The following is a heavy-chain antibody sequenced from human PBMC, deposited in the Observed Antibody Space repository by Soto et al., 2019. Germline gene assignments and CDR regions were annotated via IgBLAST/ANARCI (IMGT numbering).Heavy chain of an antibody. J-gene: IGHJ5*02. Sequence: PSETLSLTCPASEGSINSRFWRWIRHLAGKGLEWIGAIYERGTTSYNHSLKSRVTMLVDTSKNQFSLSLSSVTAADTAVYYCASLSCFHSSYYHDHWGHGSLVTVSS. D-gene: IGHD1-26*01. CDR3: ASLSCFHSSYYHDH. CDR2: IYERGTT. V-gene: IGHV4-4*07. CDR1: EGSINSRF.